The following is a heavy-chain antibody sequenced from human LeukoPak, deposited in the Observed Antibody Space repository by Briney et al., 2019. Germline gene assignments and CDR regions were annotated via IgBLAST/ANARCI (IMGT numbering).Heavy chain of an antibody. D-gene: IGHD2-15*01. V-gene: IGHV3-23*01. CDR2: ITGSGSNT. Sequence: GGSLRLSCAASGFTFSSSSMSWVRQAPGKGLEWVSAITGSGSNTYYADSVKGRFTISRDNSKNTLYLQMNSLRAEDTAVYYCAKVGVYCSGGSCFENDAFDIWGQGTMVTVSS. J-gene: IGHJ3*02. CDR3: AKVGVYCSGGSCFENDAFDI. CDR1: GFTFSSSS.